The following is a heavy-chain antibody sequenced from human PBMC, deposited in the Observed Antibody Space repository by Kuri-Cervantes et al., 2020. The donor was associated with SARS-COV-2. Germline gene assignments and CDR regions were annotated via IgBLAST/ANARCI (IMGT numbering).Heavy chain of an antibody. CDR1: GYTFSAYC. D-gene: IGHD2-2*01. V-gene: IGHV1-2*02. CDR3: ARVLGSSTSFYGV. J-gene: IGHJ4*02. Sequence: ASVKVSCKASGYTFSAYCLHWVRQAPGQGLEWMGWINPNSGDTNYAQKFQGRVTMTRDTSISTAYMELSRLRSDDTAVYYCARVLGSSTSFYGVWGQGTLVTVSS. CDR2: INPNSGDT.